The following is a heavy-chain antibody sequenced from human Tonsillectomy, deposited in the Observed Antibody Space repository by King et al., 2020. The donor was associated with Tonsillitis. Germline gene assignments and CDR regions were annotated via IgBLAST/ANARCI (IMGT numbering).Heavy chain of an antibody. J-gene: IGHJ4*02. D-gene: IGHD6-13*01. Sequence: QVQLVESGAEVKKPGSSVKVSCKASGGTFSSYAISWVRQAPGQGLEWRGGIIPIIGARNYPQKFQGRVTLTADESTSTAYMELSSLISEDTAVYYCARGASSSRFDHWGQGTLVTVSS. CDR3: ARGASSSRFDH. CDR1: GGTFSSYA. V-gene: IGHV1-69*01. CDR2: IIPIIGAR.